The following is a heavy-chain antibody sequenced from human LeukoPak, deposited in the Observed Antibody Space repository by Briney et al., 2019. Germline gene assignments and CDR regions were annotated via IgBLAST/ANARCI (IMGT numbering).Heavy chain of an antibody. J-gene: IGHJ5*02. CDR1: GGSFSGYY. CDR3: ARATLTTVTTVGLGGWFDP. D-gene: IGHD4-17*01. Sequence: SETLSLTCAVYGGSFSGYYWSWIRQPPGKGLEWIGEINHSGSTNYNPSLKSRVTISVDTSKSQFSLKLSSVTAADTAVYYCARATLTTVTTVGLGGWFDPWGQGTLVTVSS. CDR2: INHSGST. V-gene: IGHV4-34*01.